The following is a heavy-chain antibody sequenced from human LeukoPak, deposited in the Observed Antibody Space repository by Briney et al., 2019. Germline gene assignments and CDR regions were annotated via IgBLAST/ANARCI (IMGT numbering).Heavy chain of an antibody. CDR3: AREMVRGVVSGDYYYYYGMDV. Sequence: SETLSLTCTVSGGSISSSSYYWGWIRQPPGKGLEWIGSIYYSGSTYYNPSLKSRVTISVDTSKNQFSLKLSSVTAADTAVYYCAREMVRGVVSGDYYYYYGMDVWGQGTTVTVSS. V-gene: IGHV4-39*07. CDR2: IYYSGST. J-gene: IGHJ6*02. CDR1: GGSISSSSYY. D-gene: IGHD3-10*01.